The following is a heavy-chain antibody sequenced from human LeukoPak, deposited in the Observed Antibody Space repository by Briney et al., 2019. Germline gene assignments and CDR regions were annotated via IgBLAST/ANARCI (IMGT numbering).Heavy chain of an antibody. Sequence: SVKVSCKASGGTFSSYAISWVRQAPGQGLEWMGGIIPIFGTANYAQKFQGRVTITADESTSTAYMELSSLRSEDTAVYYCARDLLGYCSSTSCWTYNWFDPWGQGTLVTVSS. CDR3: ARDLLGYCSSTSCWTYNWFDP. D-gene: IGHD2-2*01. CDR2: IIPIFGTA. J-gene: IGHJ5*02. CDR1: GGTFSSYA. V-gene: IGHV1-69*01.